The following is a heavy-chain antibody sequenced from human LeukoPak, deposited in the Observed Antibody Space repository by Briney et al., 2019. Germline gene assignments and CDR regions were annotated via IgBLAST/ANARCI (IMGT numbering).Heavy chain of an antibody. J-gene: IGHJ5*02. D-gene: IGHD2-15*01. CDR2: TYYRSKWYN. CDR3: ARDYCSGGSCYHPDWFDP. CDR1: GDSVSSNSAA. Sequence: SQTLSLTSAISGDSVSSNSAAWNWIRQSPSRGLEWLGRTYYRSKWYNDYAVSVKSRITINPDTSKNQFSLQLNSVTPEDTAVYYCARDYCSGGSCYHPDWFDPWGQGTLVTVSS. V-gene: IGHV6-1*01.